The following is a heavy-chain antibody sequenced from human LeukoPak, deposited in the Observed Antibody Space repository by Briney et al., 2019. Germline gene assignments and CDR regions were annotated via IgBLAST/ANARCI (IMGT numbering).Heavy chain of an antibody. CDR1: GYTFTSYD. D-gene: IGHD3-10*01. V-gene: IGHV1-2*02. CDR3: ARVRMVRGTLNAFDI. J-gene: IGHJ3*02. CDR2: INPNSGGT. Sequence: ASVKVSCKASGYTFTSYDINWVRQATGQGLEWMGWINPNSGGTNYAQKFQGRVTMTRDTSISTAYMELSRLRSDDTAVYYCARVRMVRGTLNAFDIWGQGTMVTVSS.